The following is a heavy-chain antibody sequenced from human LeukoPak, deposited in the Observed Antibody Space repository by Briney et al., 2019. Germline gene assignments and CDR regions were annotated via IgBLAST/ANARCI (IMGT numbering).Heavy chain of an antibody. Sequence: GGSLRLSCAASGFIFNDYTMHWVRQAPGKGLEWVSLISWDGTTAYYADSMKGRFTNSRDNTKNSLYLDLTSLRTDDTALYYCAKDERRIAATGSWGFDHWGQGTLVTVSS. CDR3: AKDERRIAATGSWGFDH. V-gene: IGHV3-43*01. CDR2: ISWDGTTA. CDR1: GFIFNDYT. J-gene: IGHJ4*02. D-gene: IGHD6-13*01.